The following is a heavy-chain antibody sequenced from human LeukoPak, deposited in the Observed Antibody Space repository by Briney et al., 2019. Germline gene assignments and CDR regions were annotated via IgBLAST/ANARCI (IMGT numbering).Heavy chain of an antibody. Sequence: GESLKISCKGSGYSFSSYWIGWVRQMPGKGLEWMGIIYPGDSNTRYSPSFQGQVTISADKSISTAYLQWSSLKASDAAMYYCARFLYASGRIFGFWGQGTLVTVSS. V-gene: IGHV5-51*01. CDR2: IYPGDSNT. CDR3: ARFLYASGRIFGF. J-gene: IGHJ4*02. CDR1: GYSFSSYW. D-gene: IGHD3-10*01.